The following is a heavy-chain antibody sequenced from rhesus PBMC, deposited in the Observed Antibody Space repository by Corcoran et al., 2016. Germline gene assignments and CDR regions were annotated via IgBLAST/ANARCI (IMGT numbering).Heavy chain of an antibody. CDR3: ARGYWDFDY. D-gene: IGHD3-34*01. J-gene: IGHJ4*01. CDR1: GGTISSGYYY. Sequence: QVQLQESGPGVVKPSETLSLTCAVSGGTISSGYYYWSWLRQPPGTGLEWIGGIYSNSESTNSNPSLKSRVTISKDTSKNQFSLKLSSVTATDTAVYYCARGYWDFDYWGQGVLVTVSS. V-gene: IGHV4S12*01. CDR2: IYSNSEST.